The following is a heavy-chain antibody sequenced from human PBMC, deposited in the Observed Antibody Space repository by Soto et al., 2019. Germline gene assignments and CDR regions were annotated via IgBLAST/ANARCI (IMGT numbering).Heavy chain of an antibody. Sequence: GGSLRLSCAASGFTFSSYAMSWVRQAPGKGLEWVSAISGSGGSTYYADSVKGRFTISRDNFKNTLYLQMNSLRAEDTAVYYCAKDQAYYYDSSGYYYFDYWGQGTLVTVSS. CDR2: ISGSGGST. CDR3: AKDQAYYYDSSGYYYFDY. J-gene: IGHJ4*02. V-gene: IGHV3-23*01. D-gene: IGHD3-22*01. CDR1: GFTFSSYA.